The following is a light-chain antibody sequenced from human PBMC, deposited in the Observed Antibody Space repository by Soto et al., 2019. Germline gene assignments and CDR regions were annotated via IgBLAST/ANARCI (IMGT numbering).Light chain of an antibody. J-gene: IGKJ2*01. CDR1: QGIKND. CDR2: AAS. Sequence: AIQMTQSPSSLSAFIGDRVTVTCRASQGIKNDVAWYQQKPGKAPKLLIYAASSLQSGVPSTFSGSGSGTDFTLTISSLQPEDFATYYCLQDYNYPDSFGQGTNVDIK. V-gene: IGKV1-6*01. CDR3: LQDYNYPDS.